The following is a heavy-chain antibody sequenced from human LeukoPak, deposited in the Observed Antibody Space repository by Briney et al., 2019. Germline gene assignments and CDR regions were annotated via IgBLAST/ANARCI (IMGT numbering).Heavy chain of an antibody. D-gene: IGHD2-2*02. CDR2: ISVYNGNT. J-gene: IGHJ4*02. V-gene: IGHV1-18*01. Sequence: ASVKVSCKASGYTFTSYGISWVRQAPGQGLEWMGWISVYNGNTNYAQNLQGRVTLTTDTSTSTAYMELRSLRSDDTALYYCARTCSSSSCYMVHWGQGTLVTVS. CDR1: GYTFTSYG. CDR3: ARTCSSSSCYMVH.